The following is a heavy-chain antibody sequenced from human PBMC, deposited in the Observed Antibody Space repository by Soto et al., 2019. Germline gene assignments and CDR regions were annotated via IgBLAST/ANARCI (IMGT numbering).Heavy chain of an antibody. CDR3: ARDALYCSGGSCYNDAFDI. J-gene: IGHJ3*02. CDR1: GFTFSSYS. Sequence: ESGGGLVKPGGSLRLSCAASGFTFSSYSMNWVRQAPGKGLEWVSSISSSSSHIYYADSVKGRFTISRDNAKNSLYLQMNSLRVEDTAVYYCARDALYCSGGSCYNDAFDIWGQGTMVTVSS. V-gene: IGHV3-21*01. D-gene: IGHD2-15*01. CDR2: ISSSSSHI.